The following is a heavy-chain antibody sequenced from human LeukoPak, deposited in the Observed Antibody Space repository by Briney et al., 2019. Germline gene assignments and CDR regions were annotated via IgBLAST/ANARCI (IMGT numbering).Heavy chain of an antibody. Sequence: SETLSLTCTVSGGSIGSHYWSWIRQPPGKGLEWIGYVFYSGTTNYNPSLKSRVTISVDTSKNQFSLKLSSVTAADTAVYYCARDYYDSRGEASDIWGLGTMVTVSS. V-gene: IGHV4-59*11. CDR2: VFYSGTT. J-gene: IGHJ3*02. CDR3: ARDYYDSRGEASDI. CDR1: GGSIGSHY. D-gene: IGHD3-22*01.